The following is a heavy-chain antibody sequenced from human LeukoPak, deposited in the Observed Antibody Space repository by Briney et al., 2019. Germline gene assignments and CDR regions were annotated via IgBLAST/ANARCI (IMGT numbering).Heavy chain of an antibody. CDR3: ARARTQQLSSLNY. V-gene: IGHV1-2*02. D-gene: IGHD6-13*01. CDR2: INPNSGGT. Sequence: ASVKVSCRASGYSFTGYSIHWVRRAPGQGLQWMGYINPNSGGTNYAQKFQGRVTMTRVTSMRTAYMELSSLRSDDTAVYYCARARTQQLSSLNYWGQGALGTVSS. J-gene: IGHJ4*02. CDR1: GYSFTGYS.